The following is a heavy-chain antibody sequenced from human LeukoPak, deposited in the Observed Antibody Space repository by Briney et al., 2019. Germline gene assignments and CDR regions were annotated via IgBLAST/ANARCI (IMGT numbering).Heavy chain of an antibody. D-gene: IGHD3-22*01. Sequence: SETLSLTCTVSGGSISSYYWSWIRQPPGKGLEWIGYIYYSGSTNYNPSLKSRVTISVDTSKNQFSPKLSSVTAADMAVYYCAGGTMIVVGTAGGFDPWGQGTLVTVSS. CDR1: GGSISSYY. V-gene: IGHV4-59*01. CDR3: AGGTMIVVGTAGGFDP. J-gene: IGHJ5*02. CDR2: IYYSGST.